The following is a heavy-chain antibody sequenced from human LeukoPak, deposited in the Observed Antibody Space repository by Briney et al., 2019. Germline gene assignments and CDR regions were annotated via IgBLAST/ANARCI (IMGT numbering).Heavy chain of an antibody. CDR1: GFTFSSYA. J-gene: IGHJ3*02. CDR3: AKDFNWLRPTRAFDI. D-gene: IGHD3-9*01. Sequence: GGSLRLSCAASGFTFSSYAMSWVRQAPGKGLERVSAISGSGGSAYYADSVKGRFTISRDNSKNTLYLQMNSLRAEDTAVYYCAKDFNWLRPTRAFDIWGQGTMVTVSS. V-gene: IGHV3-23*01. CDR2: ISGSGGSA.